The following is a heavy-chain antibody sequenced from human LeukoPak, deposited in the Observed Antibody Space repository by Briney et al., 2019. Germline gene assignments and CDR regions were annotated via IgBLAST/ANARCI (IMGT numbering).Heavy chain of an antibody. Sequence: PSETLSLTCTVSGGSISSGGYYWSWIRQHPGKGLEWIGYIYYSGSTYYNPSLKSRVTISVDTSKNQFSLKLSSVTAADTAVYYCARALRSLPYWYFDLWGRGTLVTVSS. D-gene: IGHD5-12*01. CDR3: ARALRSLPYWYFDL. J-gene: IGHJ2*01. CDR1: GGSISSGGYY. CDR2: IYYSGST. V-gene: IGHV4-30-4*08.